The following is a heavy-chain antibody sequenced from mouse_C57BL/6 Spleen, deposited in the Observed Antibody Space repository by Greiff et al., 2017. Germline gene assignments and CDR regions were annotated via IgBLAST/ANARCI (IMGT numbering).Heavy chain of an antibody. V-gene: IGHV1-81*01. CDR1: GYTFTSYG. Sequence: QVQLQQSGAELARPGASVKLSCKASGYTFTSYGISWVKQRTGQGLEWIGEIYPRSGNTYYNEKIKGKATLTADKSSSTAYMELRSLTSEDSAVYLCAGGGGGGFAYWGQGTLVTVSA. CDR2: IYPRSGNT. J-gene: IGHJ3*01. CDR3: AGGGGGGFAY.